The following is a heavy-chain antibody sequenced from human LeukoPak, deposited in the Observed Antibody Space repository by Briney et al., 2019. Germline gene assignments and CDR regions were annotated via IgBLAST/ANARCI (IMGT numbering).Heavy chain of an antibody. CDR1: GFTFSSYA. D-gene: IGHD3-10*01. CDR3: ARDRGAFDI. CDR2: ISYDGSNK. Sequence: GGSLRLSCAASGFTFSSYAMHWVRQAPGKGLEWVAVISYDGSNKYYADSVKGRFTISRDNSKNTLYLQMNSLRAEDTAVYYCARDRGAFDIWGQGTMVTVSS. J-gene: IGHJ3*02. V-gene: IGHV3-30-3*01.